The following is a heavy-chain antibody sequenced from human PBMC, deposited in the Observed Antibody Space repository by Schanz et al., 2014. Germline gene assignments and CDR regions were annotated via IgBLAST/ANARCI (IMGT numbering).Heavy chain of an antibody. J-gene: IGHJ4*02. CDR2: IGSSSSRI. V-gene: IGHV3-48*04. CDR1: GFTFSSNS. D-gene: IGHD3-22*01. CDR3: AKDRSWDYDSSGYFDY. Sequence: EVQLVESGGGWVQPGGSLRLSCAASGFTFSSNSMNWVRQAPGKGLEWISYIGSSSSRIDHADSVKGRFTISRDNSKNSLYLQMNSLRAEDTAVYYCAKDRSWDYDSSGYFDYWGQGTLVTVSS.